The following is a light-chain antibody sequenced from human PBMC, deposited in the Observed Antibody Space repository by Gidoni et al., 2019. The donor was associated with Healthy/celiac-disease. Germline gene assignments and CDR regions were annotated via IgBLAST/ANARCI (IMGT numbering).Light chain of an antibody. CDR3: QQRSNWPRT. J-gene: IGKJ4*01. CDR2: DAS. Sequence: EIVLTQSPATLSLSPGERATLSCRARQSVSSYLAWYQQKPGQAPRLLIYDASTRATGIPARFSGSGSGTDFTLTISSLEPEDFAVYYCQQRSNWPRTFGGGTKVEIK. V-gene: IGKV3-11*01. CDR1: QSVSSY.